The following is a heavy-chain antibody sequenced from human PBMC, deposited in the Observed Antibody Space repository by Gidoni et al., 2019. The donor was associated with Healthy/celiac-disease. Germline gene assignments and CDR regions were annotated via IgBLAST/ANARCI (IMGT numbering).Heavy chain of an antibody. D-gene: IGHD3-16*01. CDR3: AVKGGGGYAVYFDY. Sequence: EVQLVESGGGLVQPGGSLSLPWAASEFTFSTSSLNWVRQGPGKGLEWVSSISSSCSTIYYADSVKGRFTISINNAKNSLYLHITILRAEDTAVYSCAVKGGGGYAVYFDYWGQGTLVTVSS. J-gene: IGHJ4*02. CDR2: ISSSCSTI. CDR1: EFTFSTSS. V-gene: IGHV3-48*04.